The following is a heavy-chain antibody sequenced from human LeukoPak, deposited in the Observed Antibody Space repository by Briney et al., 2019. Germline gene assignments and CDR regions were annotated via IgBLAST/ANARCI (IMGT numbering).Heavy chain of an antibody. CDR3: ARCVTGYSSGWDEGDLYYYYGMDV. V-gene: IGHV4-59*12. CDR1: GGSISSYY. J-gene: IGHJ6*02. CDR2: IYHSGST. D-gene: IGHD6-19*01. Sequence: SQTLSLTCTVSGGSISSYYWSWIRQPAGKGLEWIGYIYHSGSTYYNPSLKSRVTISVDRSKNQFSLKLSSVTAADTAVYYCARCVTGYSSGWDEGDLYYYYGMDVWGQGTLVTVSS.